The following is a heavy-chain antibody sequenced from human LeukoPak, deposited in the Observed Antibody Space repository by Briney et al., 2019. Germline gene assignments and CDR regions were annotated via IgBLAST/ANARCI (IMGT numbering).Heavy chain of an antibody. CDR3: ARYYDSSGYPYY. J-gene: IGHJ4*02. V-gene: IGHV1-2*02. Sequence: AASVKVSCKASGYTFTSYDINWVRQAPGQGLEWMGWINPNSGGTNYAQKFQGRVTMTRDTSISTAYMELSRLRSDDTAVYYCARYYDSSGYPYYWGQGTLVTVSS. CDR2: INPNSGGT. D-gene: IGHD3-22*01. CDR1: GYTFTSYD.